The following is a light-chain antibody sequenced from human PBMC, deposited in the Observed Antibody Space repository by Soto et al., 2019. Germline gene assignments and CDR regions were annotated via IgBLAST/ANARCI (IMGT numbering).Light chain of an antibody. V-gene: IGKV3-20*01. CDR3: QQYGSSPPYT. J-gene: IGKJ2*01. CDR1: QSVSSSY. CDR2: GAS. Sequence: EIVLTQSPGTLSLSPGERATLSCRASQSVSSSYLARYQQKPGQAPRLLIYGASSRATGIPDRFSGSGSGQDFTVTISRLEREDVAVYYCQQYGSSPPYTFGQGTKLEIK.